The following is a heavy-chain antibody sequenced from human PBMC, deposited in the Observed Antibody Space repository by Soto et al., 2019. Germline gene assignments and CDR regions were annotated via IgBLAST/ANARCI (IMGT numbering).Heavy chain of an antibody. CDR1: GGSFSGYY. CDR2: INHSGST. Sequence: SETLSLTCAVYGGSFSGYYWSWIRQPPGKGLEWIGEINHSGSTNYNPSLKSRVTISVDTSKNQFSLKQSSVTAADTAVYYRARDLITFGGVIPSERDMGIPSWGRGNLVVGSS. CDR3: ARDLITFGGVIPSERDMGIPS. J-gene: IGHJ5*02. V-gene: IGHV4-34*01. D-gene: IGHD3-16*02.